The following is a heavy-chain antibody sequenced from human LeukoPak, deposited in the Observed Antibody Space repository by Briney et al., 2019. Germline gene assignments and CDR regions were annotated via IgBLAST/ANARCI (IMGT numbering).Heavy chain of an antibody. CDR3: ARDVGTEMATIMNWFDP. J-gene: IGHJ5*02. D-gene: IGHD5-24*01. CDR1: GFTFSSYS. Sequence: GGSLRLSCAAPGFTFSSYSMNWVRQAPGKGLEWVSYISSSGSTIYYADSVKGRFTISRDNAKNSLYLQMNSLRAEDTAVYYCARDVGTEMATIMNWFDPWGQGTLVTVSS. CDR2: ISSSGSTI. V-gene: IGHV3-48*04.